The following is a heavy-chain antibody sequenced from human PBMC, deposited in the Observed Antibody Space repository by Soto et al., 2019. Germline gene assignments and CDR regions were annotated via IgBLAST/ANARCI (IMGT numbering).Heavy chain of an antibody. CDR3: AREHREYSSSSYFDY. Sequence: SVKVSFKASGGTFSSYAISWVRQAPGQGLEWMGGIIPIFGTANYAQRFQGRVTITADESTSTAYMELSSLRSEDTAVYYCAREHREYSSSSYFDYWGQGTLVTVSS. CDR2: IIPIFGTA. CDR1: GGTFSSYA. J-gene: IGHJ4*02. D-gene: IGHD6-6*01. V-gene: IGHV1-69*13.